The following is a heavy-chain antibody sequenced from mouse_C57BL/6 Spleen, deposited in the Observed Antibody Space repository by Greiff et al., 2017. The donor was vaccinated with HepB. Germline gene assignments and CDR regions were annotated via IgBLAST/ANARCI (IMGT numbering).Heavy chain of an antibody. CDR1: GYTFTGYW. J-gene: IGHJ4*01. CDR2: ILPGSGST. Sequence: VQVVESGAELMKPGASVKLSCKATGYTFTGYWIEWVKQRPGHGLEWIGEILPGSGSTNYNEKFKGKATFTADTSSNTAYMQLSSLTTEDSAIYYCARGPYYDGSSPYAMDYWGQGTSVTVSS. CDR3: ARGPYYDGSSPYAMDY. D-gene: IGHD1-1*01. V-gene: IGHV1-9*01.